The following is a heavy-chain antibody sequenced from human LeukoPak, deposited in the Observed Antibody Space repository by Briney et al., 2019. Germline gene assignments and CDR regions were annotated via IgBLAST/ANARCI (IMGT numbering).Heavy chain of an antibody. Sequence: GGSLRLSCAASGFIFTSSWMSWVRQAPGKGLEWVANIKHDGSAKYYVDSVKGRFTISRDNARDSVSLQMESLRAEDTAVYYCAREGNSWYYDSWGQGTLVTVSS. CDR3: AREGNSWYYDS. V-gene: IGHV3-7*01. D-gene: IGHD6-13*01. CDR2: IKHDGSAK. J-gene: IGHJ4*02. CDR1: GFIFTSSW.